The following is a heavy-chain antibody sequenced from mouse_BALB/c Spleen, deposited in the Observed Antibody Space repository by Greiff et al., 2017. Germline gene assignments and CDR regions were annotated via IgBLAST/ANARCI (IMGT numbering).Heavy chain of an antibody. CDR3: AREDDGYYEGFAY. CDR1: GYSITSDYA. J-gene: IGHJ3*01. Sequence: EVKLMESGPGLVKPSQSLSLTCTVTGYSITSDYAWNWIRQFPGNKLEWMGYISYSGSTSYNPSLKSRISITRDTSKNQFFLQLNSVTTEDTATYYCAREDDGYYEGFAYWGQGTLVTVSA. V-gene: IGHV3-2*02. CDR2: ISYSGST. D-gene: IGHD2-3*01.